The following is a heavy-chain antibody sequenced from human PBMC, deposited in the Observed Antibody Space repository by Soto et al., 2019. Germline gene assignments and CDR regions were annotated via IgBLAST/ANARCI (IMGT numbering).Heavy chain of an antibody. V-gene: IGHV1-69*02. CDR2: IIPILGIA. CDR3: ASRTVTPKGGIIDY. CDR1: GGTFSSYT. D-gene: IGHD4-17*01. Sequence: QVQLVQSGAEVKKPGSSVKVSCKASGGTFSSYTISWVRQAPGQGLEWMGRIIPILGIANYAQKFQGRLAITADKSTSTAYMALSSLRSEDTAVYYCASRTVTPKGGIIDYWGQGTLVTVSS. J-gene: IGHJ4*02.